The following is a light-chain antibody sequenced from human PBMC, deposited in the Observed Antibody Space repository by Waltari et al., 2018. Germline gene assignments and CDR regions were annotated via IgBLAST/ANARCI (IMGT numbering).Light chain of an antibody. V-gene: IGLV3-21*03. J-gene: IGLJ3*02. CDR1: NIGGKT. Sequence: SYVMTQPPSVSVAPGKTARITCGGNNIGGKTVHWYQQKPGQAPVLVILDETGRPSGIPERFSGSNAGNTATLTLNRVAAGDEADYYCHVWDSSSDHWVFGGGTKLTVL. CDR2: DET. CDR3: HVWDSSSDHWV.